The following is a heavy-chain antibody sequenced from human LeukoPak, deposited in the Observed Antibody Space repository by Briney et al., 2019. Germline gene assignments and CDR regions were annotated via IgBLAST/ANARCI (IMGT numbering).Heavy chain of an antibody. Sequence: SVKVSCKASGGTFSSYAISWVRQAPGQGLEWMGGIIPIFGTANYAQKFQGRVTITADKSTSTAYMELSSLRSEDTAVYYCARGRRGFGVVMRRNAFDIWGQGTMVTVSS. D-gene: IGHD3-3*01. CDR3: ARGRRGFGVVMRRNAFDI. J-gene: IGHJ3*02. CDR2: IIPIFGTA. CDR1: GGTFSSYA. V-gene: IGHV1-69*06.